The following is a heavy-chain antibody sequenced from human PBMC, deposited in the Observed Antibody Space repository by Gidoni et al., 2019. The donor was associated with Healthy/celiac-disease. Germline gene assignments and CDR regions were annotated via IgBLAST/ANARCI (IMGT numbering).Heavy chain of an antibody. V-gene: IGHV3-23*01. CDR3: AKDSGQPQLVGAFDI. Sequence: EVQLLEYGGGLVQPGGSLRLSCSASGLTSSSYAMSWFRQAPGKGLEWVSAISGSGCSTYYADSVEGRFTISRDNSKNTLYLQMNSLRAEDTAVYYCAKDSGQPQLVGAFDIWGQGTMVTVSS. J-gene: IGHJ3*02. CDR1: GLTSSSYA. CDR2: ISGSGCST. D-gene: IGHD2-2*01.